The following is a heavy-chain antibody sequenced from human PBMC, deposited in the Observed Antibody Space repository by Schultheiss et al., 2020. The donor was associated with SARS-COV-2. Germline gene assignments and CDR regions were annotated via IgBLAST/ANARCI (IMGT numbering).Heavy chain of an antibody. V-gene: IGHV3-23*01. J-gene: IGHJ6*02. CDR1: GFTFSSYA. CDR2: ISGSGGST. Sequence: GGSLRLSCAASGFTFSSYAMSWVRQAPGKGLEWVSAISGSGGSTYYADSVKGRFTISRDNSKNTLYLQMNSLRAEDTAVYYCAKGGDYGCNSGLYYYYCMDDWGQGTTVTVSS. CDR3: AKGGDYGCNSGLYYYYCMDD. D-gene: IGHD4-23*01.